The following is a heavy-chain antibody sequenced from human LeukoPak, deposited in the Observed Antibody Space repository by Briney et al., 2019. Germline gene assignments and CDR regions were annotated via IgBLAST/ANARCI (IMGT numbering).Heavy chain of an antibody. Sequence: SETLSLTCTVSGGSISSYYWSWIRQPAGKGLEWIGRIYTSGSTNYNPSLKSRVTMSVDTSKNQFSLKLSSVTAADTAVYYCARDSQRIAAAGTLEIWGQGTLVTVSS. J-gene: IGHJ4*02. CDR2: IYTSGST. V-gene: IGHV4-4*07. CDR3: ARDSQRIAAAGTLEI. CDR1: GGSISSYY. D-gene: IGHD6-13*01.